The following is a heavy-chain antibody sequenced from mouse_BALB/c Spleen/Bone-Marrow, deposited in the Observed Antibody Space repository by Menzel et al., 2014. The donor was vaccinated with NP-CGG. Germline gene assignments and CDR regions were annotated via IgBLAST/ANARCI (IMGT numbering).Heavy chain of an antibody. CDR2: INSGGVNT. D-gene: IGHD4-1*01. J-gene: IGHJ4*01. V-gene: IGHV5-6*02. CDR3: ARRGNWDGRAAMDY. CDR1: GFTFSSYG. Sequence: EVKVVESGGDLVKPGGSLKLSCAASGFTFSSYGMSWVRQTPDKRLEWVATINSGGVNTYYIDSVKGRFTISRDNAKNTLYLQMSSLKSEDTAMYHCARRGNWDGRAAMDYWGQGTSVTVSS.